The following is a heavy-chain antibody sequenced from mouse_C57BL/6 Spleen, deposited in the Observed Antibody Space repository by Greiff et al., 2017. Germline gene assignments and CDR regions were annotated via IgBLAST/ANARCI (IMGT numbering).Heavy chain of an antibody. Sequence: QVQLQQSGPELVKPGASVKLSCKASGYTFTSYDINWVKQRPGQGLEWIGWIYPRDGSTKYNEKFKGKATLTVATSSSTAYMELHSLTSEDSAVYFCARGGDRYYGNYFYAMDYWGQGTSVTVSS. CDR1: GYTFTSYD. V-gene: IGHV1-85*01. CDR3: ARGGDRYYGNYFYAMDY. J-gene: IGHJ4*01. CDR2: IYPRDGST. D-gene: IGHD2-1*01.